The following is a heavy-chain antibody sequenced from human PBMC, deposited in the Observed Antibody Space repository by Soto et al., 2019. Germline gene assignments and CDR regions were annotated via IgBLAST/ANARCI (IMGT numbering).Heavy chain of an antibody. J-gene: IGHJ4*02. CDR2: IYYSGNT. CDR1: GGSISSSSYY. Sequence: QLQLQESGAGLVKPSETLSLTCTVSGGSISSSSYYWGWIRQPPGKGLEWIGSIYYSGNTYYTPSLKSRVTISVDTSKNQFSLKLSSVTAADTAVYYCAREGGRYCTGGSCQVDYWGQGTLVTVSS. V-gene: IGHV4-39*02. D-gene: IGHD2-15*01. CDR3: AREGGRYCTGGSCQVDY.